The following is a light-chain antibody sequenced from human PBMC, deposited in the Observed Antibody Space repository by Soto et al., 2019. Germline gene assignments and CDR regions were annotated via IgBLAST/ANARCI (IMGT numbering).Light chain of an antibody. CDR3: QSYDSRLSNWV. J-gene: IGLJ3*02. Sequence: QSVLTQAPSVSGAPGQRVTISCTGSSSNIGAGYDVHWYQHLPGTAPKLLIYGNINRPSGVPDRFSGSKSGTSASLAITGLQAEDEADYYCQSYDSRLSNWVFGGGTQLTVL. V-gene: IGLV1-40*01. CDR1: SSNIGAGYD. CDR2: GNI.